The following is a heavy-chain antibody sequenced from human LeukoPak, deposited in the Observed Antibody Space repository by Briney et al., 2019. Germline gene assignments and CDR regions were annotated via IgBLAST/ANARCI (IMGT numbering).Heavy chain of an antibody. CDR1: GYTFTNYY. CDR3: ARLRGAPPGTGGSYYGMDV. D-gene: IGHD6-13*01. Sequence: ASVKVSCKASGYTFTNYYLHWVRQAPGQGLEWMGIINPKVGSKTYAQKFQGRITMTRDTSTSTVYMELSSLRSEDTAVYFCARLRGAPPGTGGSYYGMDVWGQGTTVTVSS. CDR2: INPKVGSK. J-gene: IGHJ6*02. V-gene: IGHV1-46*01.